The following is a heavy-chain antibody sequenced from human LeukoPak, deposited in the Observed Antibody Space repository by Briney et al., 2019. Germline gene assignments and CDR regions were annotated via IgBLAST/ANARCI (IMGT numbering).Heavy chain of an antibody. CDR1: GFTFSSYI. D-gene: IGHD3-16*02. Sequence: GGSLRLSCAASGFTFSSYIMNWVRQAPGKGLEWVSSISTSSSSTYYADSVKGRFTISRDNAKNSLCMQMSSLRAEDTAVYYCARAPVIPSQKGCFDYWGQGTLVTVSS. CDR2: ISTSSSST. J-gene: IGHJ4*02. V-gene: IGHV3-21*01. CDR3: ARAPVIPSQKGCFDY.